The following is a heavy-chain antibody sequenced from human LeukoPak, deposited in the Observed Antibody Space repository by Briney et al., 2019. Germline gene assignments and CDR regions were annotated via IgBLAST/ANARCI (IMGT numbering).Heavy chain of an antibody. CDR3: APLGYSSGWYPW. Sequence: GGSLRLSCAASGFTFSSYSMNWVRQAPGKGLEWASSISSSSSYIYYADSVKGRFTISRDNAKNSLYLQMNSLRAEDTAVYYCAPLGYSSGWYPWWGQGTLVTVSS. D-gene: IGHD6-19*01. CDR1: GFTFSSYS. V-gene: IGHV3-21*01. J-gene: IGHJ4*02. CDR2: ISSSSSYI.